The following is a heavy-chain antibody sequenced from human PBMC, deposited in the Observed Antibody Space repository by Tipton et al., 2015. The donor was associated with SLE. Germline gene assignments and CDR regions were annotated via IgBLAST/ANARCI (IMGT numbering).Heavy chain of an antibody. D-gene: IGHD2-15*01. CDR1: GFTFSSYW. J-gene: IGHJ5*02. V-gene: IGHV3-74*01. CDR2: INSDGSST. CDR3: AREAESCLNWFDP. Sequence: SLRLSCAASGFTFSSYWMHWVRQAPGKGLVWVSRINSDGSSTSYADSVKRRFTISRDNAKNTLYLQMNSLRAEDTSVYYCAREAESCLNWFDPWGQCTLGTVSS.